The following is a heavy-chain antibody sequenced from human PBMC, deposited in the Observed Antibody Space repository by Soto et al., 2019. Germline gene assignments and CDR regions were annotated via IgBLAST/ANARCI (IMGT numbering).Heavy chain of an antibody. CDR1: GFTFSSYS. CDR2: ISSSSSYI. V-gene: IGHV3-21*01. CDR3: ARDPVRGTAAADGGAVNWFDP. J-gene: IGHJ5*02. D-gene: IGHD6-13*01. Sequence: PGGSLRLSCAASGFTFSSYSMNWVRQAPGKGLEWVSSISSSSSYIYYADSVKGRFTISRDYAKNSLYLQMNSRRAEDTAVYYCARDPVRGTAAADGGAVNWFDPWGQGTLVTVSS.